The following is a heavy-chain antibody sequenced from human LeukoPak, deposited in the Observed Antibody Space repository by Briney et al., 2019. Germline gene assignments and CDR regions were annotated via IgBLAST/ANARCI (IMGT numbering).Heavy chain of an antibody. Sequence: GGSLRLSCAASGFTFSSYAMSWVRQAPGKGLEWVSAISGSGGSTYYADSVKGRFTISRDNSKNTLYLQMNSLRAEDTAVYYCAKSASLGYCSDGSCYFDYWGQGTLVTVSS. D-gene: IGHD2-15*01. J-gene: IGHJ4*02. CDR2: ISGSGGST. CDR3: AKSASLGYCSDGSCYFDY. V-gene: IGHV3-23*01. CDR1: GFTFSSYA.